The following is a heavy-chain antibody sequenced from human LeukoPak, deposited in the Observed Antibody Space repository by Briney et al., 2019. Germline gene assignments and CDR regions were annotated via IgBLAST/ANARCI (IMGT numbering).Heavy chain of an antibody. CDR1: GFTFSNYD. V-gene: IGHV4-39*01. J-gene: IGHJ5*02. Sequence: GSLRLSCAASGFTFSNYDMNWVRQPPGKGLEWIGSIYYSGSTYYNPSLKSRVTISVDTSKNQFSLKLSSVTAADTAVYYCARLVAAAGSGGWFDPWGQGTLVTVSS. D-gene: IGHD6-13*01. CDR2: IYYSGST. CDR3: ARLVAAAGSGGWFDP.